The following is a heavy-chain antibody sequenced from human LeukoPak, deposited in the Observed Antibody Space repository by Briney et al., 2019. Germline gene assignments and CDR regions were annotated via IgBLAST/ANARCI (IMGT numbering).Heavy chain of an antibody. CDR3: ARCLTTVTTEYDY. CDR1: GYTFTCYY. CDR2: INPNSGGT. J-gene: IGHJ4*02. Sequence: ASVKVSCKASGYTFTCYYMHWVRQAPGQGLEWMGWINPNSGGTNYAQKFQGRVTMTRATSISTAYMELSRLRSDDTAVYYCARCLTTVTTEYDYWGQGTLVTVSS. D-gene: IGHD4-17*01. V-gene: IGHV1-2*02.